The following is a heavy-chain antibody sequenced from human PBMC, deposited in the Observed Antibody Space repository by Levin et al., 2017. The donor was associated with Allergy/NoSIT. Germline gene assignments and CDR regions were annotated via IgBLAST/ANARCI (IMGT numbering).Heavy chain of an antibody. V-gene: IGHV3-9*01. Sequence: SLKISCAASGFTFDDYAMHWVRQAPGKGLEWVSGISWNSGSIGYADSVKGRFTISRDNAKNSLYLQMNSLRAEDTALYYCAKAVGWGSLAYWGQGTLVTVSS. CDR2: ISWNSGSI. CDR3: AKAVGWGSLAY. CDR1: GFTFDDYA. D-gene: IGHD2-21*01. J-gene: IGHJ4*02.